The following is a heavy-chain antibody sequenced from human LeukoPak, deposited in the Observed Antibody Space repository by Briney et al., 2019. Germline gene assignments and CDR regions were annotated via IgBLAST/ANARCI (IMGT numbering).Heavy chain of an antibody. CDR3: ARHKSLGTYPLGF. D-gene: IGHD3-16*01. J-gene: IGHJ4*02. CDR2: IRYSGST. V-gene: IGHV4-59*08. CDR1: GGSISGSY. Sequence: SETLSLTCTVSGGSISGSYWSWIRQPPGKGLEDIGFIRYSGSTNYNPSLKSGVTMPVDMSKSQLSLKLSSVTALDTAVYYLARHKSLGTYPLGFWGQGTLVTVSS.